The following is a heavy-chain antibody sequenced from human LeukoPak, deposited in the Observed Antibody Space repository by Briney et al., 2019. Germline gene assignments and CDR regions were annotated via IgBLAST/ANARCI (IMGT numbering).Heavy chain of an antibody. CDR2: IIPIFGTA. V-gene: IGHV1-69*06. D-gene: IGHD5-18*01. J-gene: IGHJ4*02. CDR1: GGTFSSYA. Sequence: ASVKVSCKASGGTFSSYAISWVRQAPGQGLEWMGGIIPIFGTANYAQKFQGRVTITADKSTSTAYMELSRLRSEDTAVYYCARDDEDTAMTRYWGQGTLVTVSS. CDR3: ARDDEDTAMTRY.